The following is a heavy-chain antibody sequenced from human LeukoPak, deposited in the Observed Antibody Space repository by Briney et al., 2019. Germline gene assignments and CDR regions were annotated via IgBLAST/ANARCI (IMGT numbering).Heavy chain of an antibody. J-gene: IGHJ3*02. CDR2: ISAYNGNT. CDR3: ARDLVSPYYYDSSGSLLDAFDI. V-gene: IGHV1-18*01. CDR1: GYTFTSYG. D-gene: IGHD3-22*01. Sequence: ASVKVSCKASGYTFTSYGISWVRQAPGQGLEWMGWISAYNGNTNHAQKLQGRVTMTTDTSTSTAYMELRSLRSDDTAVYYCARDLVSPYYYDSSGSLLDAFDIWGQGTMVTVSS.